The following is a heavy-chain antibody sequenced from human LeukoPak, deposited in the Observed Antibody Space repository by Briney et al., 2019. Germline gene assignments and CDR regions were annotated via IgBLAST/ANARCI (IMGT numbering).Heavy chain of an antibody. V-gene: IGHV3-23*01. CDR2: ISGSGDYT. Sequence: GGSLRLSCAASGFTFSSHGMSWVRQTPGKGLEWVSTISGSGDYTYYADSVKGRFTISRDNSKNTLYLQMNSLRAEDTAVYYCAKIRGIVGAIVSYYFDYWGQGTLVTVSS. CDR3: AKIRGIVGAIVSYYFDY. D-gene: IGHD1-26*01. J-gene: IGHJ4*02. CDR1: GFTFSSHG.